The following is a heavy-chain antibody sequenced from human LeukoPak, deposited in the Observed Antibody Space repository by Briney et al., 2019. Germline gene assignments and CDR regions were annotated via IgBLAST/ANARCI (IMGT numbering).Heavy chain of an antibody. D-gene: IGHD3-3*01. V-gene: IGHV4-39*07. Sequence: SETLSLTCTVSGGSISSSSYYWGWIRQPPGKGLEWIGSIYYSGSTYYNPSLKSRVTISVDTSKNQFSLKLSSVTAADTAVYYCARDSGYDFWSGQRGMDVWGQGTTVTVSS. CDR2: IYYSGST. CDR3: ARDSGYDFWSGQRGMDV. CDR1: GGSISSSSYY. J-gene: IGHJ6*02.